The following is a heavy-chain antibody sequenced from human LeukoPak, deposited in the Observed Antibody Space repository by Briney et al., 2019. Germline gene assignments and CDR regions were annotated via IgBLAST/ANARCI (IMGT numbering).Heavy chain of an antibody. Sequence: SETLSLTCTVSGGSISSSSYYWGWIRQPPGKGLEWIGSIYYSGSTYYNPSLKSRVTISVDTSKNQFSLKLSPVTAADTAVYYCASTSYLAYCGGDCYFFDYWGQGTLVTVSS. CDR1: GGSISSSSYY. V-gene: IGHV4-39*01. CDR2: IYYSGST. D-gene: IGHD2-21*02. CDR3: ASTSYLAYCGGDCYFFDY. J-gene: IGHJ4*02.